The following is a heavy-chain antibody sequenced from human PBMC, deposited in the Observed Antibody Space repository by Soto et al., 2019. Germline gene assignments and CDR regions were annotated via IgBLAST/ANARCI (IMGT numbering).Heavy chain of an antibody. CDR3: AILIRVYDILTGYYYYYYMDV. J-gene: IGHJ6*03. V-gene: IGHV1-18*01. CDR1: GYTFTSYG. D-gene: IGHD3-9*01. Sequence: ASVKVSCKASGYTFTSYGISWVRQAPGQGLEWMGWISAYNGNTNYAQKLRGRVTMTTDTSTSTAYMELRSLRSDDTAVYYCAILIRVYDILTGYYYYYYMDVWGKGTTVTVSS. CDR2: ISAYNGNT.